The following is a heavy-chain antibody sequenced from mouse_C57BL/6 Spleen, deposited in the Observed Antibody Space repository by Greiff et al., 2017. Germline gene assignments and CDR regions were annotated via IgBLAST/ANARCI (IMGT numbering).Heavy chain of an antibody. Sequence: EVKLMESGAELVRPGASVKLSCTASGFNIKDYYMHWVKQRPEQGLEWIGRIDPEDGDTEYAPKFQGKATMTADTSSNTAYLQLSSLTSEDTAVYYCTPAYYSNDPSFAYWGQGTLVTVSA. D-gene: IGHD2-5*01. J-gene: IGHJ3*01. CDR2: IDPEDGDT. CDR3: TPAYYSNDPSFAY. CDR1: GFNIKDYY. V-gene: IGHV14-1*01.